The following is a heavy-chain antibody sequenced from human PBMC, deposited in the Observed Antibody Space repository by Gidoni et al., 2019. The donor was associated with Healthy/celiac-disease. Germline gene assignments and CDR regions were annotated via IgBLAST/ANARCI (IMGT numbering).Heavy chain of an antibody. CDR3: ARSGWMTTDNWFDP. D-gene: IGHD4-4*01. CDR2: IYSGGST. V-gene: IGHV3-66*02. Sequence: EVQLVESGGGLVQPGGSLRLSCAASGFTVSSNYRSWVRQAPGKGLEWVSVIYSGGSTYYADSVKGRFTISRDNSKNTLYLQMNSLRAEDTAVYYCARSGWMTTDNWFDPWGQGTLVTVSS. CDR1: GFTVSSNY. J-gene: IGHJ5*02.